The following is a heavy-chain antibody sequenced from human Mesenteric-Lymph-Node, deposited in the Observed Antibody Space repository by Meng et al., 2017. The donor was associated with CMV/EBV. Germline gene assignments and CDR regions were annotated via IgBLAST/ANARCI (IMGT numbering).Heavy chain of an antibody. CDR3: AISRYCSSTSCYMGEDYFDY. CDR1: GYTFTSYD. V-gene: IGHV1-18*01. D-gene: IGHD2-2*01. J-gene: IGHJ4*02. Sequence: ASVKVSCKASGYTFTSYDINWVRQATGQGLEWMGWISAYNGNTNYAQKLQGRVTMTTDTSTSTAYMELRSLRSDDTAVYYCAISRYCSSTSCYMGEDYFDYWGQGTLVTVSS. CDR2: ISAYNGNT.